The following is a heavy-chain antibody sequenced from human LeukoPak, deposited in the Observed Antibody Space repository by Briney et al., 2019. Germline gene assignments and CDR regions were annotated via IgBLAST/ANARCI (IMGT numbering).Heavy chain of an antibody. J-gene: IGHJ4*02. CDR1: GDSISSSAYY. V-gene: IGHV4-39*01. Sequence: SETLSLTCSASGDSISSSAYYWGWIRQPPGKGQEWIGSIYYSGRTYYNPSLESRLTMSVDTSNNQFSLKLNSVTAADTAVYYCGGYNFYYFDYFGQGTLVTVSS. D-gene: IGHD5-24*01. CDR2: IYYSGRT. CDR3: GGYNFYYFDY.